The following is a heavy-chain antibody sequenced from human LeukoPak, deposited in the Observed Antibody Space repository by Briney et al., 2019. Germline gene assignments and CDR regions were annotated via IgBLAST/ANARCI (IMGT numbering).Heavy chain of an antibody. Sequence: GGSLRLSCAASGFPFSSYWMSWVRQAPGQGLEWVANIKPDGSEKSYVDSVKGRFTISRDNAKNSLYLQMNSLRAEDTAVYYCARGQMAGYWGQGTLVTVSS. CDR3: ARGQMAGY. CDR2: IKPDGSEK. V-gene: IGHV3-7*05. CDR1: GFPFSSYW. J-gene: IGHJ4*02. D-gene: IGHD5-24*01.